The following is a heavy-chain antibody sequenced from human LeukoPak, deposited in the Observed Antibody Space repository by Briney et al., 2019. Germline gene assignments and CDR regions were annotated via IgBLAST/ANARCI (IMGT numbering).Heavy chain of an antibody. D-gene: IGHD6-6*01. Sequence: ASVKVSCKASGYTFTGCYMHWVRQAPGQGLEWMGWSNPNSGGTNYAQKFQGRVTMTRDASISTAYMELSRLRSDDTAVYYCARGGSSFRLYYFDYWGQGTLVTVSS. CDR3: ARGGSSFRLYYFDY. V-gene: IGHV1-2*02. J-gene: IGHJ4*02. CDR2: SNPNSGGT. CDR1: GYTFTGCY.